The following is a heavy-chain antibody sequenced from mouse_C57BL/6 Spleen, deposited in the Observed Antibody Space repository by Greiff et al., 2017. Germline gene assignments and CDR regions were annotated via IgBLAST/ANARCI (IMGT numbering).Heavy chain of an antibody. J-gene: IGHJ2*01. D-gene: IGHD1-1*01. CDR1: GYAFSSSW. Sequence: QVQLQQSGPELVKPGASVKISCKASGYAFSSSWMNWVKQRPGKGLEWIGRVYPGDGDTNYNGKFKGKGTLTADKSSSTAYMQLSSLTSEDSAVYCCARGSSLYYFDYWGQGTTLTVSS. CDR2: VYPGDGDT. CDR3: ARGSSLYYFDY. V-gene: IGHV1-82*01.